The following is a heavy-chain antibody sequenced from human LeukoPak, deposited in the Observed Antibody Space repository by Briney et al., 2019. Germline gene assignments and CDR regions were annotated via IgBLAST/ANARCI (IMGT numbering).Heavy chain of an antibody. D-gene: IGHD3-10*01. J-gene: IGHJ5*02. CDR1: GDSISSSSYY. Sequence: SETLSLTCTVSGDSISSSSYYWGWIRQPPGKGLEWIGSIFHSGSTYYNPSLKSRVTISVDTSKKQFSLKLTSVTAADTAVYYCARELVGSGSYYKEEVCDWFDPWGQGTLVTVSS. CDR2: IFHSGST. CDR3: ARELVGSGSYYKEEVCDWFDP. V-gene: IGHV4-39*02.